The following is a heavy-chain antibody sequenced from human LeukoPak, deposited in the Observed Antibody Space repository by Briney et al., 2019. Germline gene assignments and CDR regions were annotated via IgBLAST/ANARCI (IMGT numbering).Heavy chain of an antibody. CDR2: INPNSGGT. D-gene: IGHD6-13*01. Sequence: VPLKASCKASRFTFTRDSIHWVRQSPGQGLEWMGWINPNSGGTNYAQKFQGRVTMNRDTSISTAYTEQSRLTSHHTAVFYCARPADVGSWYFFDTWGQQTMVADSS. J-gene: IGHJ4*02. V-gene: IGHV1-2*02. CDR1: RFTFTRDS. CDR3: ARPADVGSWYFFDT.